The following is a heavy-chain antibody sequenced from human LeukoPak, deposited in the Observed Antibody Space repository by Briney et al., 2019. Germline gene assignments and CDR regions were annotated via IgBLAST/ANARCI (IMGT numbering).Heavy chain of an antibody. CDR3: ARDGGYNQEGFGYYYGMDV. Sequence: GGSLRLSCAASGFTFSSYAMSWVRQAPGKGLEWVSAISSNGGSTYYANSVEGRFTISRDNSKNTLYLQMGSLRAEDMAVYYCARDGGYNQEGFGYYYGMDVWGQGTTVTVSS. CDR1: GFTFSSYA. D-gene: IGHD5-24*01. CDR2: ISSNGGST. V-gene: IGHV3-64*01. J-gene: IGHJ6*02.